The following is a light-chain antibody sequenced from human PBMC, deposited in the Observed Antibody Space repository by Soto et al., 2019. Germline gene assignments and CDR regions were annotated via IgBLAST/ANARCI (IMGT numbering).Light chain of an antibody. Sequence: EIVLTQSPATLSLSPGERATLFCRASQTVSSYLVWYQQKPGQAPRLLIYDASNRATGVPARFSGSGSGTAFTLHLSRLAPEDFAVYYCQQRSDWPITFGQGTRLEIK. CDR3: QQRSDWPIT. J-gene: IGKJ5*01. CDR2: DAS. V-gene: IGKV3-11*01. CDR1: QTVSSY.